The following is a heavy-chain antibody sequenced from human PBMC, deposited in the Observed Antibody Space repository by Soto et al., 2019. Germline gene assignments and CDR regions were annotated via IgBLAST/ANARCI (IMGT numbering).Heavy chain of an antibody. V-gene: IGHV4-39*01. CDR3: ARHVRGAVTMNGFDP. D-gene: IGHD4-17*01. Sequence: QLQQSGPGLVKPSETLSLTCTVSGGSIISSNFYWGWIRQPPGKGLEWIGSVASGGTTYDDPSPKSQVTLPANTSKNQFSVKLTSVTAADPAIYYCARHVRGAVTMNGFDPWGHGTLATVSA. CDR2: VASGGTT. J-gene: IGHJ5*02. CDR1: GGSIISSNFY.